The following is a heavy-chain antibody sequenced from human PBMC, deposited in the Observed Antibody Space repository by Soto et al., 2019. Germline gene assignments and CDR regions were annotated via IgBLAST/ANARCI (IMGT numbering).Heavy chain of an antibody. Sequence: GGSLRLSCAASGFTFSSYSMNWVRQAPGKGLEWVSSISSSSSYIYYADSVKGRFTISRDNAKNSLYLQMDSLRAEDTALYYCAKDTTYDFWSGSPPNWFDLWGQGTLVTVSS. CDR1: GFTFSSYS. CDR3: AKDTTYDFWSGSPPNWFDL. J-gene: IGHJ5*02. CDR2: ISSSSSYI. D-gene: IGHD3-3*01. V-gene: IGHV3-21*04.